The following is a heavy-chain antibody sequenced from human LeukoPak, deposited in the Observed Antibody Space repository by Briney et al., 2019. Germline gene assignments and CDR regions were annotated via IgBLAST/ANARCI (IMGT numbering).Heavy chain of an antibody. CDR1: GFTFSSYS. Sequence: PGGSLRLSCAASGFTFSSYSMNWVRQAPGKGLEWVSSISSSSSYIYYADSAKGRFTISRDNAKNSLFLQMNSLRAEDTAVYYCAGDAGASNSHGTTATRPFQYWGQGTLLAVSS. CDR3: AGDAGASNSHGTTATRPFQY. J-gene: IGHJ1*01. CDR2: ISSSSSYI. D-gene: IGHD1/OR15-1a*01. V-gene: IGHV3-21*01.